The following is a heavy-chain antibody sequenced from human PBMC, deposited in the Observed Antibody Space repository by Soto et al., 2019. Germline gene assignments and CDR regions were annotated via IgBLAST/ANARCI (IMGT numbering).Heavy chain of an antibody. V-gene: IGHV3-9*01. CDR1: GFIFDDYA. J-gene: IGHJ6*02. CDR3: AKSVSAGMDV. CDR2: ISWNSNSI. Sequence: DVQLVESGGGLVQPGRSLRLSCAASGFIFDDYAMHWVRQAPGKGLEWVSGISWNSNSIGYTDSVKGRFTISRDNAKNSLYLQMNSLRAEDTALYYCAKSVSAGMDVWGQGTTVTVSS.